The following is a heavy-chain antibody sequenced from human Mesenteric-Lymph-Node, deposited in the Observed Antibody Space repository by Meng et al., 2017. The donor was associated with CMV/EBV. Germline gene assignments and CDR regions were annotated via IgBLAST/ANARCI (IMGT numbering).Heavy chain of an antibody. Sequence: GESLKISCAASGFSFSKYWMHWVRQAPGKGLMWVSRINSDGSSTDYADSVKGRSTISRDNAKNTLYLQMNSLRAEDTAVYYCARDYDILTGIKVGMDVWGQGTTVTVSS. D-gene: IGHD3-9*01. CDR1: GFSFSKYW. V-gene: IGHV3-74*01. CDR3: ARDYDILTGIKVGMDV. CDR2: INSDGSST. J-gene: IGHJ6*02.